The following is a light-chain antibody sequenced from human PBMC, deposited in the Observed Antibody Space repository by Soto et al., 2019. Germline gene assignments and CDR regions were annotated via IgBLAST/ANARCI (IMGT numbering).Light chain of an antibody. J-gene: IGLJ1*01. V-gene: IGLV2-23*01. CDR3: CSYAGPRYV. Sequence: QPVLTQPASVSGSPGQSITISCTGTSSDVGGYPLVSWYQQHPGKAPKLMIYEGSKRPSGVSNRFSGSKSGYTASLTISGLQAEDEADYYCCSYAGPRYVFGSGTKLTVL. CDR1: SSDVGGYPL. CDR2: EGS.